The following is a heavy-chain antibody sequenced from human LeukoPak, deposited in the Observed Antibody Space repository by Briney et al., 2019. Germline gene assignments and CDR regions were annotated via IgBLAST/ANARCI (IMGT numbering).Heavy chain of an antibody. CDR1: GFTFSSYA. J-gene: IGHJ4*02. V-gene: IGHV3-30*04. CDR3: AGVVTSFPYFDY. D-gene: IGHD5-18*01. CDR2: ISYDGSKK. Sequence: GRSLRLSCAASGFTFSSYAMHWVRQAPGKGLEWVAVISYDGSKKYYADSVKGRFTIFRDNSKNTLYLQMNSLRAEDTAVYYCAGVVTSFPYFDYWGQGALVTVSS.